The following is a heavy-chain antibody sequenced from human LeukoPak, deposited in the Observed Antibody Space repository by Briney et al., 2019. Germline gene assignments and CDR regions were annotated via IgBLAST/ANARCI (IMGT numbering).Heavy chain of an antibody. V-gene: IGHV4-34*01. CDR2: INHSGNT. CDR1: GESFSSYY. J-gene: IGHJ5*02. CDR3: ARGACINGSCYGWFDP. Sequence: SETLSLTCAVYGESFSSYYGSWIRQPPGEGLEWSGEINHSGNTNYNPSLKSRVTISVDTSKNQFSLKLSSVTAADTAVYYCARGACINGSCYGWFDPWGQGTLVTVSS. D-gene: IGHD2-15*01.